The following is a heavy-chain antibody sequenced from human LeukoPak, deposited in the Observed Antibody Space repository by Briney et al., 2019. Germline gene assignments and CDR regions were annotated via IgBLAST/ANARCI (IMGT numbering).Heavy chain of an antibody. V-gene: IGHV4-4*07. CDR1: DGSISNYY. CDR2: IYVSGST. Sequence: SETLSLTCTVSDGSISNYYWTWIRQPAGKGLEWIGRIYVSGSTNYNPSLKSRVTISVDTSKNQFSLKLSSVTAADTAVYYCARASGLRDAFDIWGQGTMVTVSS. D-gene: IGHD2-21*02. J-gene: IGHJ3*02. CDR3: ARASGLRDAFDI.